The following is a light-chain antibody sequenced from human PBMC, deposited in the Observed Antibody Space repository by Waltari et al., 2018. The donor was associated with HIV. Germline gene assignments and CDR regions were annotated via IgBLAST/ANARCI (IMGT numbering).Light chain of an antibody. CDR2: SNN. CDR3: AAWDDSLSWV. CDR1: NSNIGSNT. J-gene: IGLJ3*02. V-gene: IGLV1-44*01. Sequence: QSVLTQPPSASGTPGQGVSISCSGSNSNIGSNTVNWYRQLPGTAPKLLIYSNNQLPSGVPDRFSGSKSGTSASLAISGLQSEDEADYYCAAWDDSLSWVFGRGTKLTVL.